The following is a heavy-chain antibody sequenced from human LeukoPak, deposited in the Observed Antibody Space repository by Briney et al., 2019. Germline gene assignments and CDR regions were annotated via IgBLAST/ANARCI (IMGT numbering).Heavy chain of an antibody. J-gene: IGHJ5*02. CDR3: ARVRYYGSGEEIDP. CDR2: IYHGGNT. V-gene: IGHV4-31*03. CDR1: GGSISSGGYF. Sequence: NPSETPSLTCTVSGGSISSGGYFWSWIRQNPGKGLEWIGYIYHGGNTYYNPSLKGRVTISVDTSKNLFSLTLSSVTAADTAMYYCARVRYYGSGEEIDPWGQGTLVTVSS. D-gene: IGHD3-10*01.